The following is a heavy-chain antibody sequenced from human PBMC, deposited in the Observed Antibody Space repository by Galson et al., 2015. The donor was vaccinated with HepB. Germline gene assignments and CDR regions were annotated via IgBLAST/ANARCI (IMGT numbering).Heavy chain of an antibody. J-gene: IGHJ4*02. Sequence: SLRLSCAASGFTFSNAWMNWVRQAPGKGLEWVGRIKSKTDGGTTDYAAPVKGRFTISRDDSKNTVYLQMNSLKTEDTAVYYCTTDLMSGAAPRLTQGYWGQGTLVTVSS. CDR2: IKSKTDGGTT. V-gene: IGHV3-15*07. D-gene: IGHD3-3*01. CDR3: TTDLMSGAAPRLTQGY. CDR1: GFTFSNAW.